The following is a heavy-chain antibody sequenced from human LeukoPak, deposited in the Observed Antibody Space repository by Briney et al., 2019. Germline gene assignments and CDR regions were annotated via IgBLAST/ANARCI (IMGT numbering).Heavy chain of an antibody. J-gene: IGHJ4*02. V-gene: IGHV4-39*07. Sequence: SETLSLTCTVSGGSISSSSYYWGWIRQPPGKGLEWIGSIYYSGSTHYNPSLKSRVTISVDTSKNQFSLKLSSVTAADTAVYYCARDAPLSWDIVLMVYAPSAANKFDYWGQGTLVTVSS. CDR3: ARDAPLSWDIVLMVYAPSAANKFDY. CDR1: GGSISSSSYY. D-gene: IGHD2-8*01. CDR2: IYYSGST.